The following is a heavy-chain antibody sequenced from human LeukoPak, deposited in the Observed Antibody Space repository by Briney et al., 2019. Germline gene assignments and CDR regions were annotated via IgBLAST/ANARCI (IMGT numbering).Heavy chain of an antibody. Sequence: GGSLRLSCAASGFTFSSYGMHWVRQAPGKGLEWVAVISYDGSNKYYADSVKGRFTISRDNSKNTLYLQMNSLRAEDTAVYYCARDRPRYSSSWSYYYYGMDVWGQGTTVTVSS. CDR2: ISYDGSNK. D-gene: IGHD6-13*01. J-gene: IGHJ6*02. V-gene: IGHV3-30*03. CDR1: GFTFSSYG. CDR3: ARDRPRYSSSWSYYYYGMDV.